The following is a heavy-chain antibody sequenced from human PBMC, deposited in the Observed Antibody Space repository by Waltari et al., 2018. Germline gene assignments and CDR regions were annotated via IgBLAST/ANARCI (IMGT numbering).Heavy chain of an antibody. D-gene: IGHD4-4*01. J-gene: IGHJ6*03. CDR1: GGLVMTSH. CDR3: ARGRGLQGVNFYYDMDV. V-gene: IGHV4-4*07. CDR2: VFSSGST. Sequence: QVHRQKPGPGRPKPSEALSLPCTVPGGLVMTSHRTWFRLPAGKVLEWTGRVFSSGSTNYNSSLKSRVTMSVDTSKNQISLKLTSVTAADTGIYYCARGRGLQGVNFYYDMDVWGKGSAVTVSS.